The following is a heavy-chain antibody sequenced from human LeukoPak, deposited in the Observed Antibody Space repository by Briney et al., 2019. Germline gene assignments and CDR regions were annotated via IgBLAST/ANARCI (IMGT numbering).Heavy chain of an antibody. CDR2: IIPILGIA. D-gene: IGHD6-19*01. J-gene: IGHJ4*02. CDR3: ARGSAVAGRGEY. V-gene: IGHV1-69*04. Sequence: ASVKVSCKASGGTFSSYAISWVRQPTGQGLEWMGRIIPILGIANYGQKFQGRVTITADKSTSTAYMELSSLRFEDTAEYYCARGSAVAGRGEYWGQGTLVTVSS. CDR1: GGTFSSYA.